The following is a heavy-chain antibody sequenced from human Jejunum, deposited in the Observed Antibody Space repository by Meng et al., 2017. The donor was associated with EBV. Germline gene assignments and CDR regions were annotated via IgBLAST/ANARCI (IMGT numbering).Heavy chain of an antibody. CDR2: IYYTGRT. CDR1: GASISSSHW. J-gene: IGHJ5*02. V-gene: IGHV4-4*02. CDR3: ATSMSGYSYGYS. D-gene: IGHD5-12*01. Sequence: VQVQASGPGLVPPSGTLSLTCAVSGASISSSHWWSWVRQAPGEGLEWIGEIYYTGRTNYNPSLKSRVSMSIDKSKNQFSLNLNSVTVADTAVYYCATSMSGYSYGYSWGQGTLVTVSS.